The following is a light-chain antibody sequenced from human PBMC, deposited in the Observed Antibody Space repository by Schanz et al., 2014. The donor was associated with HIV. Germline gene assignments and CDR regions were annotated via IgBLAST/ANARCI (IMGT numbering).Light chain of an antibody. J-gene: IGLJ3*02. CDR1: SSNIGSNT. Sequence: QCVLTQPPSASGTPGQRVTISCSGSSSNIGSNTVNWYQQLPGTAPKLLIYSNNQRPSGVPDRFSGSKSGTSASLAISGLQSEDEADYHCAAWDDSLRGWVFGGGTKLTVL. CDR2: SNN. V-gene: IGLV1-44*01. CDR3: AAWDDSLRGWV.